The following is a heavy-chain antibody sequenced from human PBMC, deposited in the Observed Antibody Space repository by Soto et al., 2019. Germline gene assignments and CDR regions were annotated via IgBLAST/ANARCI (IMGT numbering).Heavy chain of an antibody. V-gene: IGHV3-21*01. CDR1: GFTFSSYT. J-gene: IGHJ4*02. CDR3: ARDGARDRGDKGFDY. CDR2: ITSTSSYI. Sequence: EVPLVESGGGLVKPGGSLRLSCAASGFTFSSYTMHWVRQAPGKGLEWVSSITSTSSYIYYTDSLKGRFTISRDKAQNVLYLQMDDLGPGDTDDYYCARDGARDRGDKGFDYWGQGTLVTVSS. D-gene: IGHD2-21*02.